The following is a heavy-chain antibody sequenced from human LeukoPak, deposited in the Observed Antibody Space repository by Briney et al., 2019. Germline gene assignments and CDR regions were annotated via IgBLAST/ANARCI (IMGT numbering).Heavy chain of an antibody. CDR3: ARDSSNYKFFDY. D-gene: IGHD4-11*01. V-gene: IGHV4-4*07. CDR1: GGSFSGYY. CDR2: IYTSGST. Sequence: SETLSLTCAVYGGSFSGYYWSWIRQPAGKGLEWIGRIYTSGSTNYNPSLKSRVTMSVDTSKNQFSLKLSSVTAADTAVYYCARDSSNYKFFDYWGQGTLVTVSS. J-gene: IGHJ4*02.